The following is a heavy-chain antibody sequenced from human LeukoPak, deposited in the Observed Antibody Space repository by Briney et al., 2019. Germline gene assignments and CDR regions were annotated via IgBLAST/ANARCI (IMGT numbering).Heavy chain of an antibody. J-gene: IGHJ6*02. CDR3: ARTRMGTVNHGMDV. D-gene: IGHD4-11*01. Sequence: SETLSLTCAVYGGSFSGYYWSWIRQPPGKGPEWIGEINHSGSTNYNPSLKSRVTISVDTSKNQFSLKLSSVTAADTAVYYCARTRMGTVNHGMDVWGQGTTVTVSS. CDR2: INHSGST. CDR1: GGSFSGYY. V-gene: IGHV4-34*01.